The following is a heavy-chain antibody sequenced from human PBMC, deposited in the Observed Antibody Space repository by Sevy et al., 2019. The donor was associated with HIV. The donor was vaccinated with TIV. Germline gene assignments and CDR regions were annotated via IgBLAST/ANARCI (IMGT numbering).Heavy chain of an antibody. CDR2: INPSGGST. CDR3: ARAAVVPGGVNPCYYFVY. Sequence: ASVKVSCKASGYTFTSYYMHWVRQAPGQGLEWMGIINPSGGSTSYAQKFQGRVTMTRDTSTSTVYMELSSLRSEDTAVYYCARAAVVPGGVNPCYYFVYWGQGTLVTVSS. D-gene: IGHD2-8*02. J-gene: IGHJ4*02. V-gene: IGHV1-46*03. CDR1: GYTFTSYY.